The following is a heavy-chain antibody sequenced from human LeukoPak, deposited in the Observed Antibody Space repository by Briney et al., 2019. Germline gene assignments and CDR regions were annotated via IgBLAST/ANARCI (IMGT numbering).Heavy chain of an antibody. D-gene: IGHD6-19*01. V-gene: IGHV1-18*01. J-gene: IGHJ4*02. CDR1: GYTFTSYG. CDR3: ARDHPSPGQWLTDY. Sequence: ASVKVSCKASGYTFTSYGISWVRQAPGQGLEWMGWISAYNGNTNYPQKLQGRVTMTTDTSTSTAYMELRSLRSDDTAVYYCARDHPSPGQWLTDYWGQGTLVTVSS. CDR2: ISAYNGNT.